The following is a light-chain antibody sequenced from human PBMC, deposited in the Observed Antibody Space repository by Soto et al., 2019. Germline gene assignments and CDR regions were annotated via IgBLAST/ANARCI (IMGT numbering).Light chain of an antibody. Sequence: DIKLTQSPCTRAASAGGGVTITCKASQSSSSWLAWYQQKPGKAPKLLIYQASSLESGVPSRFSGSGSGTEFSLTISSLQPDDFATYYCQQYNSYSWTFGQGTKVDIK. CDR2: QAS. CDR1: QSSSSW. CDR3: QQYNSYSWT. V-gene: IGKV1-5*03. J-gene: IGKJ1*01.